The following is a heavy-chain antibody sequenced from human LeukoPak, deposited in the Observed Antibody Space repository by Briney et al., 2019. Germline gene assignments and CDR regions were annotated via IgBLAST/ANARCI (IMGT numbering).Heavy chain of an antibody. CDR1: GGSISSGDYY. Sequence: NASRTLSLTCTVSGGSISSGDYYWSWIRQPPGKGLEWIGYIYYSGSTYYNPSLKSRVTISVDTSKNQFSLKLSSVTAADTAVYYCARYGSGSYYFADYWGQGTLVTVSS. CDR2: IYYSGST. V-gene: IGHV4-30-4*08. J-gene: IGHJ4*02. D-gene: IGHD3-10*01. CDR3: ARYGSGSYYFADY.